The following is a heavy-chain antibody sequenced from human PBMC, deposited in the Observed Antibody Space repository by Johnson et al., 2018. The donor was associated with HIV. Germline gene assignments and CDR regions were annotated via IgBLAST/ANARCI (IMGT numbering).Heavy chain of an antibody. D-gene: IGHD3-10*01. CDR3: ARGAFDI. Sequence: VQLVESGGGLVQPGGSLRLSCAASGFTFSDYPMHWVRQAPGKGLEYVSAISSNGGSTYYANSVKGRFTISRDNSKNTLYLQMGSLRAEDMAVYYCARGAFDIWGQGTMVTVSS. J-gene: IGHJ3*02. CDR2: ISSNGGST. V-gene: IGHV3-64*01. CDR1: GFTFSDYP.